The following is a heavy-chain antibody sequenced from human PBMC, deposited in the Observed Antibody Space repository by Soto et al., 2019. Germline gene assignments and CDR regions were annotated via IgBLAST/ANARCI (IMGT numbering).Heavy chain of an antibody. Sequence: PGGSLRLSCAASGFTFSSYAMHWVRQAPGKGLEWVAVISYDGSNKYYADSVKGRFTISRDNSKNTLYLQMNSLRAEDTAVYYCARGHSSSWSIPLFDYWGQGTLVTVSS. CDR1: GFTFSSYA. J-gene: IGHJ4*02. CDR3: ARGHSSSWSIPLFDY. V-gene: IGHV3-30-3*01. D-gene: IGHD6-13*01. CDR2: ISYDGSNK.